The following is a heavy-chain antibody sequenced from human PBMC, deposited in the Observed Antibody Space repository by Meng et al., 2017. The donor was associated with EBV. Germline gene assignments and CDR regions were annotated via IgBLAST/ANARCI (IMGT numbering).Heavy chain of an antibody. J-gene: IGHJ5*02. CDR1: GFSLSTSGVG. CDR2: IYWDDDK. CDR3: AHGRDEYSSSWYGWFDP. Sequence: QITLKESGPTLVKPTQTLTLTCTFSGFSLSTSGVGVGWIRQPPGKALEWLALIYWDDDKRYSPSLKSRLTITKDTSKNQVVLTMTNMDPVDTATYYCAHGRDEYSSSWYGWFDPWGQGTLVTVSS. D-gene: IGHD6-13*01. V-gene: IGHV2-5*02.